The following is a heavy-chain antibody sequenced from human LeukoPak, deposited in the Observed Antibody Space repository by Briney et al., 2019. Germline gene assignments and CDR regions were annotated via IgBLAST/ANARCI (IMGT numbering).Heavy chain of an antibody. CDR3: ARVVTMIVVGTLDY. V-gene: IGHV1-2*02. D-gene: IGHD3-22*01. CDR1: GYTFTGYY. Sequence: EASVTVSFKASGYTFTGYYMHWVRQAPGQGLEWMGWINPNSGGTNYAQKFQGRVTMTRDTSISTAYMELSRLRSDDTAVYYCARVVTMIVVGTLDYWGQGTLVTVSS. J-gene: IGHJ4*02. CDR2: INPNSGGT.